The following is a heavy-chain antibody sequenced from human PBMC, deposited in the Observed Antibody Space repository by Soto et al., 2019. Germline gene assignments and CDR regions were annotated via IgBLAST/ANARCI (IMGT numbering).Heavy chain of an antibody. CDR3: ARDGYSSSLSTPNWFDP. Sequence: QVQLVESGGGVVQPGRSLRLSCAASGFTFSSYGMHWVRQAPGKGLEWVAVIWYDGSNKYYADSVKGRFTISRDNSKNTLYLQMNSLRAEDTAVYYCARDGYSSSLSTPNWFDPWGQGTLVTVSS. CDR1: GFTFSSYG. V-gene: IGHV3-33*01. CDR2: IWYDGSNK. J-gene: IGHJ5*02. D-gene: IGHD6-13*01.